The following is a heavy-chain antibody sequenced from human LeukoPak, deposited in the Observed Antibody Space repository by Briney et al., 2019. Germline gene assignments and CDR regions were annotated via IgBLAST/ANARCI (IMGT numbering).Heavy chain of an antibody. Sequence: ASVKVSCKASGYTFTSYYMHWVRQAPGQGLEWMGIINPSGGTTSYAQKFQGRVTITADESTSTAYMELSSLRSADTAVYYCGTNDFDYWGQGTLVTVSS. CDR3: GTNDFDY. J-gene: IGHJ4*02. V-gene: IGHV1-46*01. CDR1: GYTFTSYY. CDR2: INPSGGTT. D-gene: IGHD1-1*01.